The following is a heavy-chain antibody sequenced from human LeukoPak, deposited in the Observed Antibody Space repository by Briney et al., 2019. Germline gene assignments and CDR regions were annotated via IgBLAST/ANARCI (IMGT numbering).Heavy chain of an antibody. Sequence: PGGSLRLSCAASGFTFSSYAMHWVRQAPGKGLEWVAVISYDGSNKYYADSVKGRFTISRDNSKNTLYLQMNSLRAEDTAVYYCARAPYCSSTSCYEGGDYYYGMDVWGQGTTVTVSS. CDR3: ARAPYCSSTSCYEGGDYYYGMDV. V-gene: IGHV3-30-3*01. J-gene: IGHJ6*02. D-gene: IGHD2-2*01. CDR2: ISYDGSNK. CDR1: GFTFSSYA.